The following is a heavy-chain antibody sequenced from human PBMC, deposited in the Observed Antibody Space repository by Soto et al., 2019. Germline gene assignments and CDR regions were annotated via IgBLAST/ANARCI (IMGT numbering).Heavy chain of an antibody. CDR1: GFTFSSYA. J-gene: IGHJ6*02. V-gene: IGHV3-23*01. Sequence: GGSLRLSCAASGFTFSSYAMSWVRQAPGKGLEWVSAISGSGGSTYYADSVKGRFTISRDNSKNTLYLQMNSLRAEDTAVYYCAKDLAVTLPLGTPARDYYGMDVWGQGTTVTVSS. CDR2: ISGSGGST. CDR3: AKDLAVTLPLGTPARDYYGMDV. D-gene: IGHD6-19*01.